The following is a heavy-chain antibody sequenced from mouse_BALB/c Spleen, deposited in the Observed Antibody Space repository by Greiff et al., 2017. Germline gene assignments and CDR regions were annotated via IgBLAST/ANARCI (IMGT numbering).Heavy chain of an antibody. Sequence: QVQLQQSGAELMKPGASVKISCKATGYTFSSYWIEWVKQRPGHGLEWIGEILPGSGSTNYNERFKGKATFTADTSSNTAYMQLSSLTSEDSAVYYCARGDYDGYYVAMDYWGQGTSVTVSS. D-gene: IGHD2-3*01. CDR3: ARGDYDGYYVAMDY. CDR2: ILPGSGST. V-gene: IGHV1-9*01. J-gene: IGHJ4*01. CDR1: GYTFSSYW.